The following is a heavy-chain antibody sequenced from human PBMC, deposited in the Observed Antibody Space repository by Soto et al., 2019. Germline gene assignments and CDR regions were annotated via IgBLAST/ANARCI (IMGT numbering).Heavy chain of an antibody. CDR1: GGSFSSGGYY. Sequence: QVRLQESGPGLVKPSQTLSLTCTVSGGSFSSGGYYWSWIRQHSGKGLEWIGDIYYSGSTYYNPSLKSRITMSVDTSKNQFSLNLTSVTAADTAVYFCARAPTGGRWHLPFDYWGQGTLVAVSS. D-gene: IGHD3-16*01. CDR2: IYYSGST. J-gene: IGHJ4*02. V-gene: IGHV4-31*02. CDR3: ARAPTGGRWHLPFDY.